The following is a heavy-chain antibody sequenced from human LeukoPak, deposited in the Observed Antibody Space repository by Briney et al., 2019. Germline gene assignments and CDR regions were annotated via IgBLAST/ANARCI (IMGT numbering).Heavy chain of an antibody. CDR2: ISGYNGNT. Sequence: ASVKVSCEASGYTFTNYGVTWVRQAPGQGLEWMGWISGYNGNTNYAQKLQGRVTMTTETSTSTAYMELRSLRSDDTAIYYCARTCSGASCYVIYWGQGTLLTVSS. D-gene: IGHD2-15*01. J-gene: IGHJ4*02. CDR3: ARTCSGASCYVIY. CDR1: GYTFTNYG. V-gene: IGHV1-18*01.